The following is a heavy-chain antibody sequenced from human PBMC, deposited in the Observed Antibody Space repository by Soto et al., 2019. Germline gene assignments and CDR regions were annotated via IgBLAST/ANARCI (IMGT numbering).Heavy chain of an antibody. D-gene: IGHD2-15*01. CDR3: AKRRGAGGHFDY. Sequence: GGSLRLSCAASGFTFSSYAMGWARQGPGKGLEWVAVVSIGGSTHYADSVRGRFTISRDNSKNTLSLQMNSLTAEDTAVYFCAKRRGAGGHFDYWGQGALVTVSS. V-gene: IGHV3-23*01. J-gene: IGHJ4*02. CDR1: GFTFSSYA. CDR2: VSIGGST.